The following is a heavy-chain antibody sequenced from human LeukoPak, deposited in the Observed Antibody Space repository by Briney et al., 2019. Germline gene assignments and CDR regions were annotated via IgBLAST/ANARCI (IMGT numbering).Heavy chain of an antibody. CDR2: IIPIFGTA. D-gene: IGHD2-2*01. V-gene: IGHV1-69*05. J-gene: IGHJ6*03. CDR3: ARPPSVVPAAIFASRYYYYYMDV. CDR1: GGTFSSYA. Sequence: GASVKVSCKASGGTFSSYAISWVRQAPGQGLEWMGGIIPIFGTANYAQRFQGRLTMTRDTSTTTVYMELSSLRSEDTAVYYCARPPSVVPAAIFASRYYYYYMDVWGKGTTVTVSS.